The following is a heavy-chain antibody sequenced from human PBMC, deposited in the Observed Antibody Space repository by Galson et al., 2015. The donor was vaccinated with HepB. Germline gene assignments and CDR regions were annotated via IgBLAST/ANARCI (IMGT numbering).Heavy chain of an antibody. CDR3: AREIITGTTAAFDI. CDR1: GFTFSSYA. D-gene: IGHD1-7*01. Sequence: SLRLSCAASGFTFSSYAMHWVRQAPGKGLEWVAVISYDGSNKYYADSVKGRFTISRDNSKNTLYLQMNSLRAEDTAVYYCAREIITGTTAAFDIWGQGTMVTVSS. V-gene: IGHV3-30-3*01. J-gene: IGHJ3*02. CDR2: ISYDGSNK.